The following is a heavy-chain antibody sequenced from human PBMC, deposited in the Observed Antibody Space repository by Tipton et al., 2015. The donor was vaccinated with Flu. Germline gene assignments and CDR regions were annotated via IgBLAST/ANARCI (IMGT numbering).Heavy chain of an antibody. J-gene: IGHJ4*02. CDR3: AREGDYYDSSGPISLFYY. V-gene: IGHV4-31*03. CDR1: GGSISSGGYY. CDR2: IYYSGST. D-gene: IGHD3-22*01. Sequence: LRLSCTVSGGSISSGGYYWSWIRQHPGKGLEWIGYIYYSGSTYYNPSLKSRVTISVDTPKNQFSLKLSSVTAADTAVYYCAREGDYYDSSGPISLFYYWGQGTLVTVSS.